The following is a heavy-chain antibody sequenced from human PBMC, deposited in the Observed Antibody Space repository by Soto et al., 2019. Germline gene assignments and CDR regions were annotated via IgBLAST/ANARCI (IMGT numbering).Heavy chain of an antibody. D-gene: IGHD3-10*01. Sequence: QVQLVQSGAEVKKPGSSVKVSCKASGGTFSSYTISWVRQAPGQGLEWMGRIIPILGIANYAQKFQGRVTITADKSTSTAYMELSSLRSEDTAVYYCAREEYYYGSGAFFDYWGQGTLVTVSP. CDR3: AREEYYYGSGAFFDY. V-gene: IGHV1-69*08. J-gene: IGHJ4*02. CDR2: IIPILGIA. CDR1: GGTFSSYT.